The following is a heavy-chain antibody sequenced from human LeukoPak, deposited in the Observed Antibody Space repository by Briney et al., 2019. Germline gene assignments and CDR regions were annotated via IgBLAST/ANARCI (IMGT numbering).Heavy chain of an antibody. CDR3: ARGYGRDYYGSGSYHQLFDY. CDR1: GGSISSYY. V-gene: IGHV4-59*01. D-gene: IGHD3-10*01. J-gene: IGHJ4*02. CDR2: IYYSGST. Sequence: PSETLSLTCTVSGGSISSYYWSWIRQPPGKGLEWIGYIYYSGSTNYNPSLKSRVTISVDTSKNQFSLKLSSVTAADTAVYYCARGYGRDYYGSGSYHQLFDYWGQGTLVTVSS.